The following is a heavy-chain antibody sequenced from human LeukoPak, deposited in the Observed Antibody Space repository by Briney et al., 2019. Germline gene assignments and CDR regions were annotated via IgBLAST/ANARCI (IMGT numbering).Heavy chain of an antibody. CDR3: ARARCDTAITPRYWYFDL. J-gene: IGHJ2*01. V-gene: IGHV4-39*07. D-gene: IGHD5-24*01. CDR2: IYYSGST. Sequence: SETLSLTCTVSGGSISSSSYYWVWIRQPPGKGLEWIGSIYYSGSTYYNPSLKSRVSISVDTSKNQFSLKLSSVTAADTAVYYCARARCDTAITPRYWYFDLWGRGTLVAVSS. CDR1: GGSISSSSYY.